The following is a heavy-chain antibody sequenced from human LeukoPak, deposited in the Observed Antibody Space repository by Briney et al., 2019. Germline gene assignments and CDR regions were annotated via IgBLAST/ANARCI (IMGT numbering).Heavy chain of an antibody. V-gene: IGHV3-49*04. Sequence: PGGSLRLSCTASGFTFGDYVMSWVRQAPGKGLEWVGFIRSKAYGGTTKNAASVKGRFTISRGDSRSIAYLQMNSLKTEDTAVYYCTRRYNYDSSGYYYVRDAFDIWGQGTMVTVSS. CDR2: IRSKAYGGTT. D-gene: IGHD3-22*01. CDR1: GFTFGDYV. CDR3: TRRYNYDSSGYYYVRDAFDI. J-gene: IGHJ3*02.